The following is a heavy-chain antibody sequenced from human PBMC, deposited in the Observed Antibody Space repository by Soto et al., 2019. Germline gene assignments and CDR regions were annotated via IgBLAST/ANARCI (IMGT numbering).Heavy chain of an antibody. CDR1: GGSISSGGYS. CDR3: ARVGPWVPYYYDSSPYTFENWFDP. CDR2: IYHSGST. J-gene: IGHJ5*02. Sequence: PSETLSLTGAVSGGSISSGGYSWSWIRQPPGKGLEWIGYIYHSGSTYYNPSLNSRVTLSIDMTNNHVSLILNSVTAADTAVYYCARVGPWVPYYYDSSPYTFENWFDPWGQGTLVTVSS. V-gene: IGHV4-30-2*01. D-gene: IGHD3-22*01.